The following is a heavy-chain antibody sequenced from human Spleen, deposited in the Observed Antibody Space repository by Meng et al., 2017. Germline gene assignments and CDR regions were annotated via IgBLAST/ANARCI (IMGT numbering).Heavy chain of an antibody. Sequence: GGSLRLSCAASGFPFNNYGMHWVRQAPGKGLEWVAVIWHDSSKDYYADSLKGRFTISRDNSKNTLFLLMDSLTAEDTAVYYCARDGELATAHALDVWGQGTMVTVSS. CDR2: IWHDSSKD. CDR1: GFPFNNYG. V-gene: IGHV3-33*01. CDR3: ARDGELATAHALDV. D-gene: IGHD5-24*01. J-gene: IGHJ3*01.